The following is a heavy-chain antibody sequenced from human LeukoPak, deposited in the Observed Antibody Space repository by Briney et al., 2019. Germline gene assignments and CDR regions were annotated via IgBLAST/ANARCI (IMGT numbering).Heavy chain of an antibody. CDR1: GFTFSSYS. D-gene: IGHD6-19*01. V-gene: IGHV3-21*01. CDR2: ISSSSSYI. CDR3: AREIALAGLNDY. Sequence: GGSLRLSCAASGFTFSSYSMNWVRQAPGKGLEWVSAISSSSSYIYYADSVKGRFTIYRDNSKNSLYLQVNSLGAEDTAVYYCAREIALAGLNDYWGQGTLVTVSS. J-gene: IGHJ4*02.